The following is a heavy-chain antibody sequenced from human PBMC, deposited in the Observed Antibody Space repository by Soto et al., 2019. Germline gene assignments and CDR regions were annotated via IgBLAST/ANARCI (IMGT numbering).Heavy chain of an antibody. D-gene: IGHD3-16*01. CDR1: GASMNNYY. Sequence: QVQLQEWGPGLVKPSETLSLTCTVSGASMNNYYGSWVRQPPGKGLEWIGYMYYSGGSNSNPSIKGRVTISVDTSKNQISLKLTSVTAADTAVYYCVRSGHSFGGVMWGQGTLVTVSS. V-gene: IGHV4-59*01. CDR2: MYYSGGS. CDR3: VRSGHSFGGVM. J-gene: IGHJ4*02.